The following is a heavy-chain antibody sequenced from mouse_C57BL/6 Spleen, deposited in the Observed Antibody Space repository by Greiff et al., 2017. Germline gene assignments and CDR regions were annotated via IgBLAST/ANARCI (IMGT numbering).Heavy chain of an antibody. Sequence: EVNVVESGGGLVKPGGSLKLSCAASGFTFSSYAMSWVRQTPEKRLEWVATISDGGSYTYYPDNVKGRFTISRDNAKNNLYLQMSHLKSEDAAMSCCARDGYGSVFDYWGQGTTHTVSS. CDR1: GFTFSSYA. CDR3: ARDGYGSVFDY. CDR2: ISDGGSYT. V-gene: IGHV5-4*01. J-gene: IGHJ2*01. D-gene: IGHD1-1*01.